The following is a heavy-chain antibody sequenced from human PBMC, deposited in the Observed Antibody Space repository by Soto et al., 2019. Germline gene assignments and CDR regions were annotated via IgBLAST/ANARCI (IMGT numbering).Heavy chain of an antibody. J-gene: IGHJ3*02. Sequence: EEQLVESGGGVVRPGGSLTLSCAASGFRFEDFGMSWVRQAPGKGLEWVSGITWTGVTTGYVKSVKGRFTISRDDAKKSLYPQRGSMLAEDPAIYYRASEGCVGVAVSAFDIWGQAQMVSVAS. CDR3: ASEGCVGVAVSAFDI. V-gene: IGHV3-20*04. CDR1: GFRFEDFG. CDR2: ITWTGVTT. D-gene: IGHD6-19*01.